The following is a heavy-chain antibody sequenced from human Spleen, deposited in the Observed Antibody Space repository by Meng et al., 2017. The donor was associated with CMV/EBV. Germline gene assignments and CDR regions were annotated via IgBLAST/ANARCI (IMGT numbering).Heavy chain of an antibody. CDR3: VKVADDSAGLLGY. CDR2: IKQDGSEK. Sequence: ASGFTFSSYWMSWVRQAPGKGLEWVANIKQDGSEKYYVDSVKGRFTISRDNAKNTLYLQMNSLRAEDTAVYYCVKVADDSAGLLGYWGQGTLVTVSS. CDR1: GFTFSSYW. J-gene: IGHJ4*02. D-gene: IGHD6-19*01. V-gene: IGHV3-7*01.